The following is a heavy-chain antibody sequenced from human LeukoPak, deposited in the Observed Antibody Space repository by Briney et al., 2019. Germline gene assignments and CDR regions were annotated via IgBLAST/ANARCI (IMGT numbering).Heavy chain of an antibody. J-gene: IGHJ4*02. V-gene: IGHV4-39*01. CDR1: GGSISSSSYY. Sequence: PSETLSLTCTVSGGSISSSSYYWGWIRQPPGKGLEWIGSIYYSGSTYYNPSLKSRVTISVDTSKNQFSLKLSSVTAADTAVYYCARQDIVVVPAAINYWGQGTLVIVSS. CDR3: ARQDIVVVPAAINY. D-gene: IGHD2-2*02. CDR2: IYYSGST.